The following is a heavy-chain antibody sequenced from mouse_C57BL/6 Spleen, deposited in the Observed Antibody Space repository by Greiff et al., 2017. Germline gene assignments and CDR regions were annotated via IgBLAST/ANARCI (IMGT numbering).Heavy chain of an antibody. CDR3: ARELLRLDY. V-gene: IGHV1-55*01. D-gene: IGHD1-1*01. CDR2: IYPGSGST. CDR1: GYTFTSYW. J-gene: IGHJ2*01. Sequence: QVQLQQPGAELVKPGASVKMSCKASGYTFTSYWITWVKQRPGQGLEWIGGIYPGSGSTNYNEKFKGKATLTVDTSSSTAYMQLSSLTSEDSAVYYCARELLRLDYWGQGTTLTVSS.